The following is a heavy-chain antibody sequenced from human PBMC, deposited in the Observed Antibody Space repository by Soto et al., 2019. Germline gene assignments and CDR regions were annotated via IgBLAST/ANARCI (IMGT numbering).Heavy chain of an antibody. CDR3: AREIADSSGSWAY. Sequence: GGSLRLSCAASGFTFSSYAMHWVRQAPGKGLEWVAVISYDGSNKYYADSVKGRFTISRDNSKNTLYLQMNSLRAEDTAVYYCAREIADSSGSWAYWGQGTLVTVSS. V-gene: IGHV3-30-3*01. CDR1: GFTFSSYA. J-gene: IGHJ4*02. CDR2: ISYDGSNK. D-gene: IGHD3-22*01.